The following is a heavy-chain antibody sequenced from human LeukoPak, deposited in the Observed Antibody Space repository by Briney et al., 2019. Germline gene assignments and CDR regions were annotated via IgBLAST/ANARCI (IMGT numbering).Heavy chain of an antibody. D-gene: IGHD3-9*01. V-gene: IGHV3-23*01. Sequence: SGGSLRLSCAASGFSFSNYAMSWVRQAPGKGLEWVSGVTSGGGHIYYADSVKGRFTISRDNSKNTLYLQMNGLRAEDTAVYYCAKADGELRYFDRWYFDYWGQGTLVTVSS. CDR3: AKADGELRYFDRWYFDY. CDR2: VTSGGGHI. J-gene: IGHJ4*02. CDR1: GFSFSNYA.